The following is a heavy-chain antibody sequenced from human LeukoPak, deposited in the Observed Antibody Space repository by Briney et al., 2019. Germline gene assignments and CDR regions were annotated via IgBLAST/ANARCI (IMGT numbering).Heavy chain of an antibody. D-gene: IGHD3-22*01. CDR1: GFTFSSYS. V-gene: IGHV3-21*04. J-gene: IGHJ6*02. Sequence: GGSLRLSCAASGFTFSSYSMNWVRQAPGKGLEWVSSISSSSSYIYYADSVKGRFTISRDNSKNTLYLQMNSLRAEDTAVYYCAKGLYYYDSSGYYFHYYYYGMDVWGQGTTVTVSS. CDR2: ISSSSSYI. CDR3: AKGLYYYDSSGYYFHYYYYGMDV.